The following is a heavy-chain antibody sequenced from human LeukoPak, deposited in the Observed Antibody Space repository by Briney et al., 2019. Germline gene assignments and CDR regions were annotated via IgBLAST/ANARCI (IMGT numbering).Heavy chain of an antibody. D-gene: IGHD3-10*01. CDR2: IYSGGST. V-gene: IGHV3-66*01. CDR3: ARSPDLRGPTPLFY. Sequence: PGGSLRLSCAASGFTFNTYSMNWVRQAPGEGLEWVSVIYSGGSTYYADSVKGRFTISRDNSKNTLYLQMNSLRAEDTAVYYCARSPDLRGPTPLFYWGQGTLVTVSS. CDR1: GFTFNTYS. J-gene: IGHJ4*02.